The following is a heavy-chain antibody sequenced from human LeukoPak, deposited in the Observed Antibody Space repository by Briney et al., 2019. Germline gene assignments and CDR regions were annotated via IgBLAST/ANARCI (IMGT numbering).Heavy chain of an antibody. CDR3: AKETHSTMVPGYAFDI. CDR2: ISWNGAKI. V-gene: IGHV3-9*01. Sequence: SLRLSCAASGFTFDDYAIHWVRQAPGKGLEWVSGISWNGAKIVYADSVKGRFTISRDSAKNSLYLQMDSLGTEDTALYYCAKETHSTMVPGYAFDIWGQGTMVTVSS. D-gene: IGHD2-8*01. CDR1: GFTFDDYA. J-gene: IGHJ3*02.